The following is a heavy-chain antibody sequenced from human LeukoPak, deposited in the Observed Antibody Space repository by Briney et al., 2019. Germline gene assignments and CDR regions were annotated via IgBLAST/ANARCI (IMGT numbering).Heavy chain of an antibody. V-gene: IGHV3-23*01. CDR3: AKKVRMYSSSSLGYFDL. Sequence: PGGSLRLSCAASGFTFSSYAMSWVRQAPGKGLEWVSAISGSGGSTYYADSVKGRFTISRDNSKNTLYLQMNSLRAEDTAVYYCAKKVRMYSSSSLGYFDLWGRGALVTVSS. CDR1: GFTFSSYA. D-gene: IGHD6-6*01. CDR2: ISGSGGST. J-gene: IGHJ2*01.